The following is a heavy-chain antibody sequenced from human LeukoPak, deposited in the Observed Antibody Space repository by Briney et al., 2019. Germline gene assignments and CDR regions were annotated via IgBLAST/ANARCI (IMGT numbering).Heavy chain of an antibody. CDR3: ARAVLLWFGEPKYYFDY. Sequence: PSETLSLTCTVSGGSISSSSYYWSWIRQPPGKGLEWIGYIYYSGSTNYNPSLKSRVTISVDTSKNQFSLKLSPVTAADTAVYYCARAVLLWFGEPKYYFDYWGQGTLVTVSS. CDR1: GGSISSSSYY. J-gene: IGHJ4*02. V-gene: IGHV4-61*01. CDR2: IYYSGST. D-gene: IGHD3-10*01.